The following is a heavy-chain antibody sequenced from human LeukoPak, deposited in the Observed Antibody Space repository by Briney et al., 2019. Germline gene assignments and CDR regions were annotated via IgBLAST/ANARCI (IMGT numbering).Heavy chain of an antibody. D-gene: IGHD1-14*01. J-gene: IGHJ4*02. CDR1: GYSISSGYY. Sequence: SETLSLTCTVSGYSISSGYYWGWIRQPPGKGLEWIGSIYHSGSTYYNPSLKSRVTISVDTSKNQFSLKLSSVTAADTAVYYCARAHITGPQDYWGQGTLVTVSS. CDR3: ARAHITGPQDY. CDR2: IYHSGST. V-gene: IGHV4-38-2*02.